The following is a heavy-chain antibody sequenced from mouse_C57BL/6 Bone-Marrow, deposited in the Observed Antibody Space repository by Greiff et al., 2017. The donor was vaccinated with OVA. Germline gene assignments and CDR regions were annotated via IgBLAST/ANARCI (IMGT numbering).Heavy chain of an antibody. V-gene: IGHV1-64*01. CDR2: IHPNSGST. CDR1: GYTFTSYW. Sequence: QVQLQQPGAELVKPGASVKLSCKASGYTFTSYWMHWVKQRPGQGLEWIGMIHPNSGSTNYNEKFKSKATLTVDKSSSTAYMQLSSLTSEDSAVYYCASWVLRYCYAMDYWGQGTSVTVSS. D-gene: IGHD1-1*01. CDR3: ASWVLRYCYAMDY. J-gene: IGHJ4*01.